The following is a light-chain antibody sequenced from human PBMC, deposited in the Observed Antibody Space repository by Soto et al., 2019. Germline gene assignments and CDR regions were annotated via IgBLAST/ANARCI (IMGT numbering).Light chain of an antibody. Sequence: IQMTQSPSSLSASVGDRVTITCRASQGIRNDLGWYQQKPGKGPKLLIYAASTLQSGVPSRFSASGSGTEFTLTISSLQPDDFATYYRQHYNSYSEAFGQGTKVDSK. CDR1: QGIRND. CDR3: QHYNSYSEA. CDR2: AAS. J-gene: IGKJ1*01. V-gene: IGKV1-17*01.